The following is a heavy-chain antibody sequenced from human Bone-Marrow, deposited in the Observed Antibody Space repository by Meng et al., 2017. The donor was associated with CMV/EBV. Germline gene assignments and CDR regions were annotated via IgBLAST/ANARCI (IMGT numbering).Heavy chain of an antibody. CDR2: INPNSGGT. Sequence: ASVKVSCKASGYTFTGYYMHWVRQAPGQGLEWMGWINPNSGGTNYAQKFQGRVTMTRDTSISTAYMERSRLRSDDTAVYYCARSSIYGSGSYYYYGMDVWGQGTTVTVPS. CDR1: GYTFTGYY. CDR3: ARSSIYGSGSYYYYGMDV. V-gene: IGHV1-2*02. D-gene: IGHD3-10*01. J-gene: IGHJ6*02.